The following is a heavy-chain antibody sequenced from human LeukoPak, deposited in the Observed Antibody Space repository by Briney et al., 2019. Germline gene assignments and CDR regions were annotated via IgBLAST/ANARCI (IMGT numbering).Heavy chain of an antibody. CDR3: ALSTVAAAGDD. CDR1: GFTFSS. J-gene: IGHJ4*02. Sequence: GGSLRLSCAASGFTFSSMHWVRQAPGKGLEWVAFIRYDGSNKYYADSVKGRFTISRDNSKNTLYLQMNSLRAEDTAVYYCALSTVAAAGDDWGQGTLVTVSS. D-gene: IGHD2-2*01. CDR2: IRYDGSNK. V-gene: IGHV3-30*02.